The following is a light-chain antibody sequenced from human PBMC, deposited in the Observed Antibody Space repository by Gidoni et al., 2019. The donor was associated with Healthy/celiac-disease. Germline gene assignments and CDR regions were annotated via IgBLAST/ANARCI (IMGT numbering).Light chain of an antibody. CDR2: AAS. V-gene: IGKV1-39*01. CDR3: QQSYSNPRT. J-gene: IGKJ1*01. Sequence: IQMTQSPSSLSASVGDRVTITCRASQSISSYLNWYQQKPGTAPKLLIYAASSLQSGVPSRFSGSGSGTDFTLTISSLQPEDFETDYCQQSYSNPRTFGQGTKVEIK. CDR1: QSISSY.